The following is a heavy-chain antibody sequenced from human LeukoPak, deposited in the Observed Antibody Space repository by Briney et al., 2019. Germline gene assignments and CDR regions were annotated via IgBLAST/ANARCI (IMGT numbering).Heavy chain of an antibody. Sequence: PGGSLRLSCAASGFTFSNYAMSWVRQAPGKGLEWVSAISGSGGSTYYADSVKGRFTISRDNSKNTLYLQMNSLRAEDTAVYYCAKAFWSGYFNGMDVWGQGTTVTVSS. V-gene: IGHV3-23*01. CDR3: AKAFWSGYFNGMDV. D-gene: IGHD3-3*01. J-gene: IGHJ6*02. CDR1: GFTFSNYA. CDR2: ISGSGGST.